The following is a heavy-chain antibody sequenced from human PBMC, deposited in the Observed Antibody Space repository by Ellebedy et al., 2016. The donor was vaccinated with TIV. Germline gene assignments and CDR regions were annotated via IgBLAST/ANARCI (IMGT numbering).Heavy chain of an antibody. D-gene: IGHD1-1*01. Sequence: MPSETLSLTCTVSGGSISSYYWSWIRQPPGKGLEWIGYIYYSGSTNYNPSLKSRVTISVDTSKNQFSLKLSSVTAADTAVYYCARGYESAYYYGMDVWGQGTTVTVSS. CDR2: IYYSGST. J-gene: IGHJ6*02. CDR1: GGSISSYY. CDR3: ARGYESAYYYGMDV. V-gene: IGHV4-59*01.